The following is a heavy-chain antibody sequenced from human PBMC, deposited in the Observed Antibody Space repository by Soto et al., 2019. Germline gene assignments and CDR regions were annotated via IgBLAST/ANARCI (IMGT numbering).Heavy chain of an antibody. J-gene: IGHJ6*02. CDR3: ARDFRTIPIVGVSSVSGMDV. V-gene: IGHV1-46*01. D-gene: IGHD3-3*01. CDR1: GYTFTRYY. Sequence: QVQLVQSGAEVKKPGASVKVSCKSSGYTFTRYYVHWVRQAPGQGLAWMGVINPSGVSTRYAQKFQGRVTMRRDTSTSRVYIELSSLRSEDTAVYYCARDFRTIPIVGVSSVSGMDVWGQGTTVTVSS. CDR2: INPSGVST.